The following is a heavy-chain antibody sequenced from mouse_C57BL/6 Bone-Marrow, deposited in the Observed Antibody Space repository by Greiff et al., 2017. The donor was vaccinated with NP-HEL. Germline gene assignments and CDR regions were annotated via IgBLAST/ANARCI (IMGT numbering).Heavy chain of an antibody. V-gene: IGHV1-82*01. D-gene: IGHD2-5*01. CDR1: GYAFSSSW. CDR2: IYPGDGDT. CDR3: ATYYSNLYYFDY. J-gene: IGHJ2*01. Sequence: VQLQQSGPELVKPGASVKISCKASGYAFSSSWMNWVKQRPGKGLEWIGRIYPGDGDTNYNGKFKGKATLTADKSSSTAYMQLSSLTSDDSAVYFCATYYSNLYYFDYRGQGTTLTVSS.